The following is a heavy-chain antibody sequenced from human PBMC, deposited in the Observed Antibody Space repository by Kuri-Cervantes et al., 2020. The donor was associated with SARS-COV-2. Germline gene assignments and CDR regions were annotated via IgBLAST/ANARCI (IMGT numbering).Heavy chain of an antibody. J-gene: IGHJ4*02. V-gene: IGHV4-59*12. CDR1: GGSTSSYY. CDR2: IYYSGST. D-gene: IGHD2-15*01. Sequence: ESLKISCTVSGGSTSSYYWSWIRQPPGKGLEWIGYIYYSGSTNYNPSLKSRVTISVDTSKNQFSLKLSSVTAADTAVYYCARKYCSGGSCYFPRGYYFDYWGQGTLVTVSS. CDR3: ARKYCSGGSCYFPRGYYFDY.